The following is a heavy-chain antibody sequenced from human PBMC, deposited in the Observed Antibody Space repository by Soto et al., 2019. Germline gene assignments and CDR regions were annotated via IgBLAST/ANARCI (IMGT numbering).Heavy chain of an antibody. CDR1: GFTFSNYG. Sequence: QVLLVESGGGVVQPGRSLRLSCAGSGFTFSNYGLHWVRQAPGKGLDWVSFISFDGSHKYYADSVKGRFPISRDNSNNMLYLQMDSLTTEDTAVYYCAKDGAPRYCSRSSCHPAGAYWGQGTLVTVSS. CDR2: ISFDGSHK. J-gene: IGHJ4*02. V-gene: IGHV3-30*18. D-gene: IGHD2-15*01. CDR3: AKDGAPRYCSRSSCHPAGAY.